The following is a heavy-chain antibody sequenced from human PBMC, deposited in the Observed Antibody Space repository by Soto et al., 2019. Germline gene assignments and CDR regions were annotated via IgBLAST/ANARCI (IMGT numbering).Heavy chain of an antibody. CDR2: ISAYNGNT. CDR1: GYTFTSYG. Sequence: VKVSCKASGYTFTSYGISWVRQAPGQGLEWMGWISAYNGNTNYAQKLQGRVTMTTDTSTSTAYMELRSLRSDDTAVYYCARVGLTRVVTPLDYYYGMDVWGQGTTVTVSS. CDR3: ARVGLTRVVTPLDYYYGMDV. D-gene: IGHD2-21*02. J-gene: IGHJ6*02. V-gene: IGHV1-18*04.